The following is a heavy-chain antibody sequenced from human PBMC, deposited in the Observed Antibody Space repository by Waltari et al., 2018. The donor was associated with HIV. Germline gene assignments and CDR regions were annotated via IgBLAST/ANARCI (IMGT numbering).Heavy chain of an antibody. CDR3: ARDWGSLRDDDYYYGMDV. CDR2: ISNDGSNK. J-gene: IGHJ6*02. Sequence: QVQLVESGGGVVQPGRSLRLSCAASGITFSNKARHWVRQAPGKGLEWVAVISNDGSNKYYADSVKGRFTISRDNSKNTLYLQMNSLRAEDTAVYYCARDWGSLRDDDYYYGMDVWGQGTTVTVSS. CDR1: GITFSNKA. D-gene: IGHD3-16*01. V-gene: IGHV3-30*04.